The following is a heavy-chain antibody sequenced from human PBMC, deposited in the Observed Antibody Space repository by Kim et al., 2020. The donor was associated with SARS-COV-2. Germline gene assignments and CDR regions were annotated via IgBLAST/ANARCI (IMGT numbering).Heavy chain of an antibody. J-gene: IGHJ3*02. CDR2: IKSKTDGGTT. CDR1: GFTFSTAW. CDR3: TTPQGQLVLAWGAFDI. Sequence: GGSLRLSCAASGFTFSTAWMTWVRQAPGKGLEWVGRIKSKTDGGTTDYAAPVEGRFTISRDDSKNKLYLQMNSLKSEDTAVYYCTTPQGQLVLAWGAFDIWGQGTMVTVSS. D-gene: IGHD6-13*01. V-gene: IGHV3-15*01.